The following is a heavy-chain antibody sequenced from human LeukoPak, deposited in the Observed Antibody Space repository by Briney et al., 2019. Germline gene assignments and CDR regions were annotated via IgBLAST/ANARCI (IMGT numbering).Heavy chain of an antibody. V-gene: IGHV4-30-4*08. CDR2: IYYSGST. J-gene: IGHJ4*02. CDR3: ARGSASYDILTGYYPLYYFDY. CDR1: GGSISSGDYY. Sequence: SETLSLTCTVSGGSISSGDYYWSWIRQPPGKGLEWIGYIYYSGSTYYNPSLKSRVTISVDTSKNQFSLKLSSVTAADTAVYYCARGSASYDILTGYYPLYYFDYWGQGTLVTVSS. D-gene: IGHD3-9*01.